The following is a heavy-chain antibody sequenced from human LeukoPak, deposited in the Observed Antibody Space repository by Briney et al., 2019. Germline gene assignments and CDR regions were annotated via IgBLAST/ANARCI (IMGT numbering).Heavy chain of an antibody. J-gene: IGHJ4*02. CDR3: ARDLFNYPPEDSGSYYGY. D-gene: IGHD1-26*01. V-gene: IGHV1-69*13. CDR1: GGTFSSYA. Sequence: SVKVSCKASGGTFSSYAISWVRQAPGQGLEWMGGIIPIFGTANYAQKFQGRVTITADEFTSTAYMELSSLRSEDTAVYYCARDLFNYPPEDSGSYYGYWGQGTLVTVSS. CDR2: IIPIFGTA.